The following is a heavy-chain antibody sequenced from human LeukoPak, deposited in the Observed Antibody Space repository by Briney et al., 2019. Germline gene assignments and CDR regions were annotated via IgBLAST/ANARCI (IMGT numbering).Heavy chain of an antibody. CDR2: ISGSGGST. J-gene: IGHJ3*02. V-gene: IGHV3-23*01. CDR1: GFTFSNLA. Sequence: GGSLRLSCAASGFTFSNLAMSWVRQAPGKGLEWVSAISGSGGSTYYADSVKGRFTISRDNSKNTLYLQMNSLRAEDTAVYYCARSSTQDDAFDIWGQGTMVTVSS. D-gene: IGHD5/OR15-5a*01. CDR3: ARSSTQDDAFDI.